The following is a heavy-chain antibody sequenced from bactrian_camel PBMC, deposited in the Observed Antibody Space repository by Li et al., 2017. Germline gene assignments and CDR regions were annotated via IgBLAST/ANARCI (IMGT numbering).Heavy chain of an antibody. V-gene: IGHV3S40*01. J-gene: IGHJ4*01. CDR1: GYRGSPWL. D-gene: IGHD4*01. CDR2: IGSGAGVD. Sequence: DVQLVESGGGSAQSGGSLRLSCAVSGYRGSPWLMGWLRQAPGKGLEWVSHIGSGAGVDFYASTVKGRFTISRDDAKNTLDLQLSSLRPEDMAMYYCARGHVTSDYEVLFGQGTQVTVS.